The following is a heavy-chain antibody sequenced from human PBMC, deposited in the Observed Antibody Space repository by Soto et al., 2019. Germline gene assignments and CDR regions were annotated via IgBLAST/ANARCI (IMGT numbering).Heavy chain of an antibody. Sequence: GGSLRLSCAASGFTFSSYGMHWVRQAPGKGLEWVAVISYDGSNKYYADSVKGRFTISRDNSKNTLYLQMNSLRAEDTAVYYCAKDWSSHPPDYWGQGTLVTVS. CDR3: AKDWSSHPPDY. CDR1: GFTFSSYG. CDR2: ISYDGSNK. D-gene: IGHD3-3*01. J-gene: IGHJ4*02. V-gene: IGHV3-30*18.